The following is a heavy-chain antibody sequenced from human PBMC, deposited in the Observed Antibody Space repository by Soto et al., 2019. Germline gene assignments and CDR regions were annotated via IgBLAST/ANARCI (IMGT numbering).Heavy chain of an antibody. V-gene: IGHV3-53*01. CDR2: IYSGGST. CDR3: ARGSYDFWSGYLPSYYYYGMDV. Sequence: GGSLRLSCAASGFTVSSNYMSWVRQAPGKGLGWVSVIYSGGSTYYADSVKGRFTISRDNSKNTLYLQMNSLRAEDTAVYYCARGSYDFWSGYLPSYYYYGMDVWGQGTTVTVSS. J-gene: IGHJ6*02. D-gene: IGHD3-3*01. CDR1: GFTVSSNY.